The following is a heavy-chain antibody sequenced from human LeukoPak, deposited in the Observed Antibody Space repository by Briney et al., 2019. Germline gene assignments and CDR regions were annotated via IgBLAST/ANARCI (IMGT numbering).Heavy chain of an antibody. CDR1: GGSFSGYY. Sequence: SETLSLTCAVYGGSFSGYYWSWIRQPPGKGLEWIGEINHSGSTNYNPSLKSRVTISVDTSKNQFSLKLSSVTAADTAVYYCARDKGSDEGSKFDFWGQGTLVTVSS. J-gene: IGHJ4*02. V-gene: IGHV4-34*01. CDR3: ARDKGSDEGSKFDF. CDR2: INHSGST.